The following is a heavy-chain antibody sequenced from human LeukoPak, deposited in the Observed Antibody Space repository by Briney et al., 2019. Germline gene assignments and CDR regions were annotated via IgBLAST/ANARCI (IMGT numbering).Heavy chain of an antibody. CDR2: INPNSSGT. J-gene: IGHJ4*02. CDR1: GYTFTGYY. V-gene: IGHV1-2*02. D-gene: IGHD6-13*01. Sequence: ASVTVSCKASGYTFTGYYVHWVRHAPGQGLEWMGWINPNSSGTNYAQKFQGRVTMTRDTSISTAYMELSRLRSDDTAVYYCARDLSYSSSWYLGHLDYGGQGTLGTVS. CDR3: ARDLSYSSSWYLGHLDY.